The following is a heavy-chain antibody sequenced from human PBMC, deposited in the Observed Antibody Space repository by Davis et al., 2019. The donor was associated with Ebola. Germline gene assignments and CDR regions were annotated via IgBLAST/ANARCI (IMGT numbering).Heavy chain of an antibody. CDR3: ALERELLSRFDS. V-gene: IGHV1-18*04. CDR1: GYSFTSYG. D-gene: IGHD1-7*01. CDR2: ITTDIGNT. J-gene: IGHJ5*01. Sequence: ASVKVSCKASGYSFTSYGISWVRQAPGQGLQWMGWITTDIGNTNYAQKLQGRVTMTTDTSTSTAYMELNNLSSEDTAVYYCALERELLSRFDSWGQGTLVTVSS.